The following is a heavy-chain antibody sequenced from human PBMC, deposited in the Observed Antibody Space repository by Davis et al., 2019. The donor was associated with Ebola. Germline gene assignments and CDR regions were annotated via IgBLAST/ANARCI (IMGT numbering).Heavy chain of an antibody. CDR3: ARGMTTVTTRWFDP. CDR2: IYYSGST. D-gene: IGHD4-11*01. CDR1: GGSISSSSYY. V-gene: IGHV4-39*01. J-gene: IGHJ5*02. Sequence: SETLSLTCTVSGGSISSSSYYWGWIRQPPGKGLEWIGSIYYSGSTYYNPSLKSRVTISVDTSKNQFSLKLSSVTAADTAVYCCARGMTTVTTRWFDPWGQGTLVTVSS.